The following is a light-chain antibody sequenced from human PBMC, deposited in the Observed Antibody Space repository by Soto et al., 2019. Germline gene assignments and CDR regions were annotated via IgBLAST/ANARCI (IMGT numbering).Light chain of an antibody. V-gene: IGKV1-39*01. CDR2: AAS. CDR3: QQYSTYTPRT. J-gene: IGKJ1*01. CDR1: QSISSY. Sequence: DIQMTQSPSSLSASVGDRVTITCRASQSISSYLNWYQQKPGKAPKLLIYAASSLQSGVPSRFSGSGSGTEFTLTISSLQPDDFATYYCQQYSTYTPRTFGQGDQGGYQ.